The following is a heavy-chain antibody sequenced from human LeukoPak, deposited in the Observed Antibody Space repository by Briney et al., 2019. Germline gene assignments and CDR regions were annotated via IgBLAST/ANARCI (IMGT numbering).Heavy chain of an antibody. CDR3: ARDGKRGCMDV. D-gene: IGHD3-22*01. J-gene: IGHJ6*02. Sequence: GGSLRLSCAASGFTFSSYSMNWVRQAPGKGLEWVSYISSSSSTIYYADSVKGRFTISRDNAKNSLYLQINSLRDEDTAVYYCARDGKRGCMDVWGQGTTVTVSS. CDR2: ISSSSSTI. V-gene: IGHV3-48*02. CDR1: GFTFSSYS.